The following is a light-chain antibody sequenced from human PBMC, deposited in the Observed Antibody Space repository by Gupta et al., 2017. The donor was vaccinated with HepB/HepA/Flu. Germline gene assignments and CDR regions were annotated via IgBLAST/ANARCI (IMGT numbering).Light chain of an antibody. CDR3: QQRSNWQVA. CDR2: DAS. J-gene: IGKJ2*01. Sequence: FTQSPATLSLSPVERATLFCRASQSVSSHLAWYPQKPGQAPRLLIYDASKRATGVPARFSGSGSGTDFTLTISSLEPEDFAVYYCQQRSNWQVAFGQGTKLEIK. V-gene: IGKV3-11*01. CDR1: QSVSSH.